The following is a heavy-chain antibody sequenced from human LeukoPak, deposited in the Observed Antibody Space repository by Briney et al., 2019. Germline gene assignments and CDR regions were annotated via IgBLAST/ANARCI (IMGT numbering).Heavy chain of an antibody. Sequence: ASEQVSCKASGYTFTSYDINWVRQAPGQGLEWIGWMNPNSGNTGYAQKFQGRVTITRNTSISTAYMELSSLRSEDTAVYYCARGEQSAAPPFDYWGQGTLVTVSS. J-gene: IGHJ4*02. CDR2: MNPNSGNT. CDR3: ARGEQSAAPPFDY. CDR1: GYTFTSYD. V-gene: IGHV1-8*03. D-gene: IGHD6-6*01.